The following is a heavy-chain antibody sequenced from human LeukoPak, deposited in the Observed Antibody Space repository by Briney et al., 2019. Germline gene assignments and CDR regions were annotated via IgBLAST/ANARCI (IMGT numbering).Heavy chain of an antibody. J-gene: IGHJ4*02. Sequence: GSLRLSCAASGFSFGSYWIAWVRQAPGKGLEWVANIKEDGSEKYYVDSVEGRFTISRDNAKNSLSLQMSSLRAEDTAVYYCARSTAGFDYWGQGTLVTVSS. V-gene: IGHV3-7*01. CDR1: GFSFGSYW. D-gene: IGHD1-1*01. CDR2: IKEDGSEK. CDR3: ARSTAGFDY.